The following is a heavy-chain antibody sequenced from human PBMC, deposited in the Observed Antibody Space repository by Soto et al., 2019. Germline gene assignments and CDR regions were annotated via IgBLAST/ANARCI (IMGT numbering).Heavy chain of an antibody. CDR2: INTDNGNT. J-gene: IGHJ4*02. D-gene: IGHD2-2*03. Sequence: QVQLVQSGAEVKKPGASVRVSCKASGYTFASFVIHWVRQAPGQRLEWMGWINTDNGNTKYSQKFQGRVTITRDTSASTAYMELSSLISEDTAVYYCAREMPGYWIGPFDYWGQGTLVTVSS. V-gene: IGHV1-3*04. CDR1: GYTFASFV. CDR3: AREMPGYWIGPFDY.